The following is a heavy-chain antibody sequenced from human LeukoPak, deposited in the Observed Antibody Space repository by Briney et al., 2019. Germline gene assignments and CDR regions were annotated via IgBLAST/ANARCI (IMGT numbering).Heavy chain of an antibody. CDR2: IKPNSGGT. Sequence: ASLKVSFKASGYTLTRYYMHWVRQAPGQGREWVGWIKPNSGGTNYAEKFQGRVARTRYTSISTAYMELSRLRSDDTAVYYCARDLGYYDSSGYYSNWFDPWGQGTLVTVSS. D-gene: IGHD3-22*01. CDR1: GYTLTRYY. J-gene: IGHJ5*02. V-gene: IGHV1-2*02. CDR3: ARDLGYYDSSGYYSNWFDP.